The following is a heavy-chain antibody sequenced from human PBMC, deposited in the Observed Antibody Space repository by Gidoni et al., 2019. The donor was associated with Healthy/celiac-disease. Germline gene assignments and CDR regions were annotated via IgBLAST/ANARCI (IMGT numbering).Heavy chain of an antibody. D-gene: IGHD3-10*01. V-gene: IGHV3-15*01. Sequence: EVQLVESGGGLVQPGGSLRLSCAASGFTFSNAWMSWVRQAPGKGLEWVGRIKNKTDGGTTDYAAPVKGRFTISRDDSKNTLYLQMNSLKTEDTAVYYCTTSYFAWGQGTLVTVSS. CDR3: TTSYFA. CDR2: IKNKTDGGTT. J-gene: IGHJ5*02. CDR1: GFTFSNAW.